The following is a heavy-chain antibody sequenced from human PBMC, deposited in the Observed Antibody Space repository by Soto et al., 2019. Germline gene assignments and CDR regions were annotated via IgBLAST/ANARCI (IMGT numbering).Heavy chain of an antibody. CDR3: TTIAVAGSFDY. CDR2: IESKTDGGTT. Sequence: EVQLVESGGGLVKPGGSLRLSCAASGFTFSNAWMTWVRQAPGKGLEWVGRIESKTDGGTTDYAAPVKGRFTISRDDSKNTLYLQMNSLKAEDTAVYYCTTIAVAGSFDYWGQGTLVNVSS. V-gene: IGHV3-15*04. D-gene: IGHD6-19*01. J-gene: IGHJ4*02. CDR1: GFTFSNAW.